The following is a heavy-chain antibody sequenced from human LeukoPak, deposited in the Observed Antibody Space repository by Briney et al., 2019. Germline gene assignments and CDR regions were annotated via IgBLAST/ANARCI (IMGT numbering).Heavy chain of an antibody. Sequence: ASVKVSCKVSGYTFTGYYMHWVRQAPGQGLEWMGWINPNSGGTNYAQKFQGRVTMTRDTSISTAYMELSRLRSDDTAVYYCARTDITMVRGEKPLFGYWGQGTLVTVSS. CDR2: INPNSGGT. J-gene: IGHJ4*02. CDR1: GYTFTGYY. CDR3: ARTDITMVRGEKPLFGY. V-gene: IGHV1-2*02. D-gene: IGHD3-10*01.